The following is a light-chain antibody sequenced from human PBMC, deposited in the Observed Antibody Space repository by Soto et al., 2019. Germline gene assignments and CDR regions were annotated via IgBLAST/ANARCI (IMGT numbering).Light chain of an antibody. V-gene: IGLV2-14*01. CDR2: DVS. CDR3: SSYTSSSTLMV. CDR1: SSDVGGYNY. J-gene: IGLJ2*01. Sequence: QSALTQPASVSGSPGQSITISCTGTSSDVGGYNYVSWYQQHPARAPKLMIYDVSDRPSGVSNRFSGSKSGNTASLTISGLQAEDEADYYCSSYTSSSTLMVFGGGTKLPVL.